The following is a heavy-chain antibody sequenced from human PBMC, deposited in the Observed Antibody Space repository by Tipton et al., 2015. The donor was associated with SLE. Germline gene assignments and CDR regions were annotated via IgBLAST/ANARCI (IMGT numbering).Heavy chain of an antibody. D-gene: IGHD6-19*01. V-gene: IGHV3-21*01. CDR3: ARESQGGWAYYYYYGMDV. CDR2: ISSSSSYI. Sequence: SLRLSCAASGFTFSSYSMNWVRQAPGKGLEWVSSISSSSSYIYYADSVKGRFTISRDNSKNTLYLQMNSLRAEDTAVYYCARESQGGWAYYYYYGMDVWGQGTTVTVSS. J-gene: IGHJ6*02. CDR1: GFTFSSYS.